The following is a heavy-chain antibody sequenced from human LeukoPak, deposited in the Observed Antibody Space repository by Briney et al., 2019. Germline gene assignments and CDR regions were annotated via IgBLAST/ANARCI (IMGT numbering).Heavy chain of an antibody. Sequence: GSLRLSCAASEFTFSSYSMNWIRQPPGKGLEWIGSTYYTGSTHYNPSLKSRVTISVDTSKNQLSLKLTSVTAADMAVYYCARDRSSGYYSDAFDIWGQGTMVTVSS. CDR3: ARDRSSGYYSDAFDI. D-gene: IGHD3-22*01. CDR2: TYYTGST. J-gene: IGHJ3*02. CDR1: EFTFSSYS. V-gene: IGHV4-59*12.